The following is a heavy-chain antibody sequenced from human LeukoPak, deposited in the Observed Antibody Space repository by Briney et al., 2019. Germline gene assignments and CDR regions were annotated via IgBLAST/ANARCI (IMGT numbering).Heavy chain of an antibody. Sequence: PLETLSLTCAVSGAFIDSNNWWSWVRQTPGKGLEWIAEIFHSGSTNYNPSLKSRVTISLDESKNQFFLKLSSVTAADTAVYYCARAPKYYFDSSASWYFDIWGLGTLVAVSS. CDR1: GAFIDSNNW. D-gene: IGHD3-22*01. J-gene: IGHJ2*01. CDR2: IFHSGST. CDR3: ARAPKYYFDSSASWYFDI. V-gene: IGHV4-4*02.